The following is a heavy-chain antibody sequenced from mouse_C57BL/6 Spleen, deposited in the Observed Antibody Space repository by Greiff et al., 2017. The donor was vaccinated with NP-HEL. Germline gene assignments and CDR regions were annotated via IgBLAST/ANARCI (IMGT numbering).Heavy chain of an antibody. CDR2: LLPGSGST. CDR3: ARQGQLTGKYFDY. V-gene: IGHV1-9*01. CDR1: GYTFTGYW. D-gene: IGHD4-1*01. Sequence: QVQLQQSGAELMKPGASVKLSCKATGYTFTGYWIEWVKQRPGHGLEWIGELLPGSGSTNYNEKFKGTATFTADTSSNTAYMQISSLTTEDSAIYYCARQGQLTGKYFDYWGQGTTLTVSS. J-gene: IGHJ2*01.